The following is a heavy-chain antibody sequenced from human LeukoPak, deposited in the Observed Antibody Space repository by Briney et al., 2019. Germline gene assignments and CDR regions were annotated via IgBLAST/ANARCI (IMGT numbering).Heavy chain of an antibody. CDR2: IKQDGSEK. D-gene: IGHD5-18*01. CDR3: ARGSLSYLGYSYGYNVDY. Sequence: GGSLRLSCAASGFTFSSYWMSWVRQAPGKGLEWVANIKQDGSEKYYVDSVKGRFTISRDNAKNSLYLQMNSLRAEDTAVYYCARGSLSYLGYSYGYNVDYWGQGTLVTVSS. CDR1: GFTFSSYW. J-gene: IGHJ4*02. V-gene: IGHV3-7*01.